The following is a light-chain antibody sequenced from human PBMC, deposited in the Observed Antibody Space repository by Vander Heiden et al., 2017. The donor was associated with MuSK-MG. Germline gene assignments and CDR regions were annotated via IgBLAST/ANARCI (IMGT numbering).Light chain of an antibody. Sequence: PVLTEPPSASGTPGQWVTIPCSGSGSNIGSNYVYWYQQLPGTAPQVLMDTNDQRPSGVPDRFSSCKSATSASPKTSGLRSEQEADDYWAKSADSLIGWVFGGGTKLTVL. J-gene: IGLJ3*02. CDR1: GSNIGSNY. CDR3: AKSADSLIGWV. CDR2: TND. V-gene: IGLV1-47*01.